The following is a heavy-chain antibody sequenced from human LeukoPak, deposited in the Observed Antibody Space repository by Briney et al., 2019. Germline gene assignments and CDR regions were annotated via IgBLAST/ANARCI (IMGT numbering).Heavy chain of an antibody. CDR1: GFILSSYE. V-gene: IGHV3-21*01. J-gene: IGHJ4*02. CDR2: IDYSGGST. Sequence: GGSLRLSCTASGFILSSYEMSWIRQAPGKGLEWVSSIDYSGGSTYYADSVKGRLTISRDNAKNSLYLQMNSLRAEDTAVYYCARDLDDYGDRTIDYWGQGTLVTVSS. D-gene: IGHD4-17*01. CDR3: ARDLDDYGDRTIDY.